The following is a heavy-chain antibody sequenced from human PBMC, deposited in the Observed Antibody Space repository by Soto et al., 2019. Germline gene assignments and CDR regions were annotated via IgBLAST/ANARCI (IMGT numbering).Heavy chain of an antibody. CDR3: ARGSGSSYFDF. D-gene: IGHD3-10*01. Sequence: GGSLRLSCAASALTFRNNWMSWVRQAPGKGLEWVANISQDGSEKSYVDSVKGRFTISRDRAKNSVYLHLSSLRAGDTAVYFCARGSGSSYFDFWGQGTLVTVSS. CDR1: ALTFRNNW. V-gene: IGHV3-7*01. J-gene: IGHJ4*02. CDR2: ISQDGSEK.